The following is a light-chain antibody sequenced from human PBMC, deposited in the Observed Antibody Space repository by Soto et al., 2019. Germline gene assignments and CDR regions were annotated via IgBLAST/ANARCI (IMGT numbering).Light chain of an antibody. V-gene: IGLV2-8*01. J-gene: IGLJ2*01. CDR1: STDVGAYNY. Sequence: QSALTQPPSASGSPGQSVTISCTGTSTDVGAYNYVSWYQQHPGKAPKVMIYEVSKRPSGVPDRFSGSKSGNTASLTVSGLQAEDEADYYCTSYAGSDNYQVLFGGGTKLTVL. CDR2: EVS. CDR3: TSYAGSDNYQVL.